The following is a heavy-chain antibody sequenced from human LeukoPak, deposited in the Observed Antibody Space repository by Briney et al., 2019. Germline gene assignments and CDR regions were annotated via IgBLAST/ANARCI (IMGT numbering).Heavy chain of an antibody. Sequence: NPSETLSLTCTVSGGSISSYYWNWIRQPAGKGLGWIGRIFTSGTTNYNPSLKSRVTMTVDTSKNQFSLRLSSVTAADTAVYCCAQGTPGSSNWYWGQGTLVTVSS. J-gene: IGHJ4*02. CDR3: AQGTPGSSNWY. V-gene: IGHV4-4*07. CDR1: GGSISSYY. CDR2: IFTSGTT. D-gene: IGHD6-13*01.